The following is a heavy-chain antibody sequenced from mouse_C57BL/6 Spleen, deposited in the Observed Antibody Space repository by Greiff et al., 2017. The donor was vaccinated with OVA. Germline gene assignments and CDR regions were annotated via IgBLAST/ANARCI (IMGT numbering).Heavy chain of an antibody. CDR1: GYAFSSYW. V-gene: IGHV1-80*01. CDR3: AREGGSYEGYGCAY. D-gene: IGHD2-2*01. J-gene: IGHJ3*01. CDR2: IYPGDGDT. Sequence: QVQLKESGAELVKPGASVKISCKASGYAFSSYWMNWVKQRPGKGLEWIGQIYPGDGDTNYNGKFKGKATLTADKSSSTAYMQLSSLTSEDSAVYFCAREGGSYEGYGCAYWGQGTLVTVSA.